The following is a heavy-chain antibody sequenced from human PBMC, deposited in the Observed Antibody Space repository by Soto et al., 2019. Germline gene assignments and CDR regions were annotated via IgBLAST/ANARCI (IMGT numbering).Heavy chain of an antibody. Sequence: ASVKVSCKGSGYTFTSYAIHWVRQAPGQSLEWMGWINVGNGNTEYSQKLQDRVTMTRDTSARTVYMELSSLRSEDTAMYYCAREPLFGGRCYDKWFDPWGQGILVTVSS. D-gene: IGHD3-16*01. CDR3: AREPLFGGRCYDKWFDP. V-gene: IGHV1-3*01. J-gene: IGHJ5*02. CDR1: GYTFTSYA. CDR2: INVGNGNT.